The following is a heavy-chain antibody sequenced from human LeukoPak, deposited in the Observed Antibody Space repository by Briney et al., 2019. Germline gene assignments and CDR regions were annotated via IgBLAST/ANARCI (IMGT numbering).Heavy chain of an antibody. V-gene: IGHV5-51*01. CDR1: GYSFTSYW. D-gene: IGHD2-21*02. Sequence: GESLKISCKGSGYSFTSYWIGWVRQMPGKGLEWMGIIYPGDSDTRYSPSFQGQVTISADKSISTVYLQWSSLKASDTAMYYCARHRVAYCGGDCYSPVDYWGQGTLVTVSS. CDR2: IYPGDSDT. CDR3: ARHRVAYCGGDCYSPVDY. J-gene: IGHJ4*02.